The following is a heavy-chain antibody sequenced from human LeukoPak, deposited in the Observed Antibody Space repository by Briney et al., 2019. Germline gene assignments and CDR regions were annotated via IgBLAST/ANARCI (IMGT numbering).Heavy chain of an antibody. CDR2: TRNKTKSYTT. J-gene: IGHJ4*02. CDR3: ARYNAGYFY. D-gene: IGHD2-21*01. Sequence: GGSLRLSCAASGFTLSDHYMDWVRQAPGKGLEWVGRTRNKTKSYTTDYAASVKGRFTISRDDSKSSPYLQMNSLKTEDTAVYYCARYNAGYFYWGQGTLVTVSS. V-gene: IGHV3-72*01. CDR1: GFTLSDHY.